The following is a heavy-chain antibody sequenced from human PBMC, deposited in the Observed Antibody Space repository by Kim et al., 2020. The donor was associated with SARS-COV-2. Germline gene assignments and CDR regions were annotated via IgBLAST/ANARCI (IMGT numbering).Heavy chain of an antibody. Sequence: GGSLRLSCAASGFTFSSYDMHWVRQATGKGLEWVSAIGTAGDTYYPGSVKGRFTISRENAKNSLYLQMNSLRAGDTAVYYCARAGSGTWYFDLWGRGTLVTVSS. CDR1: GFTFSSYD. J-gene: IGHJ2*01. V-gene: IGHV3-13*01. CDR3: ARAGSGTWYFDL. D-gene: IGHD3-10*01. CDR2: IGTAGDT.